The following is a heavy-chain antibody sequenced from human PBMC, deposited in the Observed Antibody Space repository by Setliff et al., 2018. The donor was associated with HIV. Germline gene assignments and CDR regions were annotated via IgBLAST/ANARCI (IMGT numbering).Heavy chain of an antibody. D-gene: IGHD6-19*01. CDR3: AGHPVTSGWLSLNWFDP. J-gene: IGHJ5*01. Sequence: SETLSLTCTVSGGSITSGDYHWSWIRQPPGKGLEWIGYTYYTGSTYYRSSLRSRAAISIDTSKSQISLKVRSVTAADTAVYFCAGHPVTSGWLSLNWFDPWGQGILVTVSS. CDR1: GGSITSGDYH. CDR2: TYYTGST. V-gene: IGHV4-30-4*08.